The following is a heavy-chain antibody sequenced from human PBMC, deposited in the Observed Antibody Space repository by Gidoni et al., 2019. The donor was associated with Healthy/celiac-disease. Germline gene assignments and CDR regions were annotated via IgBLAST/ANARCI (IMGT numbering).Heavy chain of an antibody. D-gene: IGHD3-22*01. V-gene: IGHV4-34*01. J-gene: IGHJ4*02. CDR2: INHSGST. CDR1: GGSFSGYY. Sequence: QVQLQQWGAGLLKPSETLSLTCAVYGGSFSGYYWSWIRQPPGKGLEWIGEINHSGSTNYNPSLKSRVTISVDTSKNQFSLKLSSVTAADTAVYYCARGLPHNYDSSVDYWGQGTLVTVSS. CDR3: ARGLPHNYDSSVDY.